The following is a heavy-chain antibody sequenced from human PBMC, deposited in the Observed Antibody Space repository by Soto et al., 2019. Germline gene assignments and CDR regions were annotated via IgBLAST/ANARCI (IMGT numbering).Heavy chain of an antibody. J-gene: IGHJ4*02. CDR1: GVSISSGDYS. CDR2: IYYSVST. D-gene: IGHD3-22*01. CDR3: ARVRREYDNSGPVDY. Sequence: SETLSLTCAVSGVSISSGDYSWNCIRQPPGKGLEWIGYIYYSVSTYYNPSLHSLVTMSVDRYRNKFSLKLKSVAAEDTAVYYCARVRREYDNSGPVDYWGQGTLVTVSS. V-gene: IGHV4-30-2*01.